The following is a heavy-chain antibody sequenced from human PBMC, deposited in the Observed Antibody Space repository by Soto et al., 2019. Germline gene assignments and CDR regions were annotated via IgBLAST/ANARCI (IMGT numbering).Heavy chain of an antibody. CDR2: IYYSGST. Sequence: SETLSLTCTVSGGSISSYYWSWIRQPPGKGLEWIGYIYYSGSTNYNPSLKSRVTISVDTSKNQFSLKLSSVTAADTAVYYCARATVVAVHYYYYGMDVWGQGTTVTVSS. J-gene: IGHJ6*02. D-gene: IGHD2-15*01. CDR1: GGSISSYY. V-gene: IGHV4-59*01. CDR3: ARATVVAVHYYYYGMDV.